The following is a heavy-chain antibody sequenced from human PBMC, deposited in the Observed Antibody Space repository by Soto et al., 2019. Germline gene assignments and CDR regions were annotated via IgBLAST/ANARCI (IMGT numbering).Heavy chain of an antibody. J-gene: IGHJ4*02. Sequence: PGGSLRLSCAASGFTFSNYAMNWVRQAPGMGLEWVSALSSSGARTNYADSVQGRFTVSRDNSKNTLYLQMNSLRDEDTAVYYCAKGRGTAYNYYFDFWGLGTLVTVS. CDR1: GFTFSNYA. D-gene: IGHD2-8*02. CDR3: AKGRGTAYNYYFDF. CDR2: LSSSGART. V-gene: IGHV3-23*01.